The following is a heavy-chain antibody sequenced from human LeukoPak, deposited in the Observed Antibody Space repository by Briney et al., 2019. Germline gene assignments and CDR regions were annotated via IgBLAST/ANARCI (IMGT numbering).Heavy chain of an antibody. J-gene: IGHJ4*02. CDR2: IYPADSDT. CDR3: ARLGPVRGVIISDAYFDY. V-gene: IGHV5-51*01. D-gene: IGHD3-10*01. Sequence: GESLKISCKGSGYNFTSYWIGWVRQMPGKGLEWMGIIYPADSDTRDSPSFQGEVTISADNTISTALLQWISLKASDTAIYYCARLGPVRGVIISDAYFDYWGQGTLVTVSS. CDR1: GYNFTSYW.